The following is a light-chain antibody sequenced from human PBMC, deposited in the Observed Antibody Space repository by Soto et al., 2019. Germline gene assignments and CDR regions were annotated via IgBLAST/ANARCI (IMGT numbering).Light chain of an antibody. V-gene: IGKV1-8*01. CDR2: AAS. CDR3: QQYYSYPRT. J-gene: IGKJ1*01. Sequence: AIRMTQSPSSLSASTGDRVTITCRASQGISSYLAWYQQQPGKAPKLLIYAASTLQSGVPSRFSGSGSGTDFTLTISCLQSEDFATYSCQQYYSYPRTFGQGTKVDIK. CDR1: QGISSY.